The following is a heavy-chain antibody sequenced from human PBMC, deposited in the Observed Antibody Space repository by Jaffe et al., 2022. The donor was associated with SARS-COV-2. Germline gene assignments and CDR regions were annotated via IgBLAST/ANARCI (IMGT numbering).Heavy chain of an antibody. D-gene: IGHD6-19*01. V-gene: IGHV5-51*01. CDR3: ARLTPPVGSGWYTNYNGMDV. J-gene: IGHJ6*02. Sequence: LLEQSGIEVKKPGESLKISCKGSGYTFSNYWIAWVRQMPGKGLEWMGFIYPGDSNIRYSPSFQGQVTISADKSISTVYLQWSSLRASDTAMYYCARLTPPVGSGWYTNYNGMDVWGQGTTVTVSS. CDR2: IYPGDSNI. CDR1: GYTFSNYW.